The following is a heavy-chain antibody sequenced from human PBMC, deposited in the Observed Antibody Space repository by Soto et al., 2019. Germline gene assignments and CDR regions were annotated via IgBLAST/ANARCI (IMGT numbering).Heavy chain of an antibody. CDR2: IYYSGST. D-gene: IGHD3-10*01. Sequence: SETLSLTCTVSGGSISNYYWSWIRQPPAKGLEWIGYIYYSGSTNYNPSLKSRVTISVDSSKNQFSLRLSSVTAADTAVYYCARVKASGVNFDYWGQGTLVTVSS. V-gene: IGHV4-59*08. CDR3: ARVKASGVNFDY. J-gene: IGHJ4*02. CDR1: GGSISNYY.